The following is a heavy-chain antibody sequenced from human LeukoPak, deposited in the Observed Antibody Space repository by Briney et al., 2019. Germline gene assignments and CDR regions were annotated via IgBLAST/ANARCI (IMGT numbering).Heavy chain of an antibody. CDR2: ISACNGNT. CDR1: GYTFTSYG. J-gene: IGHJ5*02. D-gene: IGHD2-2*01. V-gene: IGHV1-18*01. CDR3: ARDWIRNIVVVPAASAWFDP. Sequence: ASVKVSCKASGYTFTSYGISWVRQAPGQGLEWMGWISACNGNTNYAQKLQGRVTMTTDTSTSTAYMELRSLRSDDTAVYYCARDWIRNIVVVPAASAWFDPWGQGTLVTVSS.